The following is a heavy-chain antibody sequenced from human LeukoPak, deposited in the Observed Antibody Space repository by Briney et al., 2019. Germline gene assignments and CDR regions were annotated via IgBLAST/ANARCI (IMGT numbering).Heavy chain of an antibody. CDR3: ATGPTMPEPDTSPGLLDF. V-gene: IGHV1-24*01. CDR1: GYSLTELS. Sequence: ASVKGSFNVSGYSLTELSTHWVRQAPGKGLEWMGGVDPESGAAMYAQKLQGRVTMTEDTSTDTAYMELNSLTSDDTAVYYCATGPTMPEPDTSPGLLDFWGQGTLVTVSS. J-gene: IGHJ4*02. CDR2: VDPESGAA. D-gene: IGHD2-2*01.